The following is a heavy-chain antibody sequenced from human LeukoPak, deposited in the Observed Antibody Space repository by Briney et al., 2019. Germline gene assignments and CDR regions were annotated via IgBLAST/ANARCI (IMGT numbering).Heavy chain of an antibody. V-gene: IGHV3-23*01. J-gene: IGHJ4*02. CDR3: AKDLRGSQPGAAFDY. Sequence: GGSLSLSCAASGFTFSRYAMSWVRQAPGKGLEWVSAISGSGGSTYYADSVKGRFTISRDNSKNTLYLQMNSRRAEDTPVYYCAKDLRGSQPGAAFDYWGQGTLVTVSS. CDR2: ISGSGGST. D-gene: IGHD1-26*01. CDR1: GFTFSRYA.